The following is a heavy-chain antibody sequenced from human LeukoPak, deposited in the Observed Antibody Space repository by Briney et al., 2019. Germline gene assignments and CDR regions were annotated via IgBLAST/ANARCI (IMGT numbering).Heavy chain of an antibody. CDR2: ISSSSSYI. D-gene: IGHD3-9*01. V-gene: IGHV3-21*01. J-gene: IGHJ3*02. CDR3: CLDVGTPFDI. Sequence: GGSLRLSCAASGFTFSSYSMNWVRQAPGKGLEWVSSISSSSSYIYYADSVKGRSTISRDNAKNSLYLQMNSLRAEDTAVYYCCLDVGTPFDIWGQGTMVTVSS. CDR1: GFTFSSYS.